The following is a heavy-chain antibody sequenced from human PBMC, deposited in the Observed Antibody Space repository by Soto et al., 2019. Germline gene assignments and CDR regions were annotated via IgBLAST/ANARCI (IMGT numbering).Heavy chain of an antibody. CDR2: IYYSGST. D-gene: IGHD2-2*01. V-gene: IGHV4-31*03. CDR1: SGSISSGGYY. Sequence: SETLSLTCTVSSGSISSGGYYWSWIRQHPGKGLEWIGYIYYSGSTYYNPSLKSRVTISVDTSKNQFSLKLSSVTAADTAVYYCARLRVVVESAAMSSRYYYGMDVWGQGTTVTVSS. CDR3: ARLRVVVESAAMSSRYYYGMDV. J-gene: IGHJ6*02.